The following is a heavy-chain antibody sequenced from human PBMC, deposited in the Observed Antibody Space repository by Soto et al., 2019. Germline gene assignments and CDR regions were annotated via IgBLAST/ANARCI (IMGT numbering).Heavy chain of an antibody. V-gene: IGHV1-69*13. CDR3: ARVLGYCSSTSCYGDYYYYYYGMDV. D-gene: IGHD2-2*01. CDR2: IIPIFGTA. CDR1: GCTFSSYA. Sequence: GASVKVSCKASGCTFSSYAISWVRQAPGQGLEWMGGIIPIFGTANYAQKFQGRVTITADESTSTAYMELSSLRSEDTAVYYCARVLGYCSSTSCYGDYYYYYYGMDVWGQGTTVTVSS. J-gene: IGHJ6*02.